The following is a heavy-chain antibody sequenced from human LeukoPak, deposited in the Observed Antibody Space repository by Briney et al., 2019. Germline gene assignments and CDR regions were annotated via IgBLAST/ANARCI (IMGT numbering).Heavy chain of an antibody. CDR3: ARIGYYYGSGSYYSP. V-gene: IGHV4-59*01. J-gene: IGHJ5*02. Sequence: SETLSLTCTVSGGSISSYYWSWIRQPPGKGLEWIGYIYYSGSTNYNPSLKSRVTISVDTSKNQFSLKLSSVTAEDTAVYYCARIGYYYGSGSYYSPWGQGTLVTVSS. CDR1: GGSISSYY. CDR2: IYYSGST. D-gene: IGHD3-10*01.